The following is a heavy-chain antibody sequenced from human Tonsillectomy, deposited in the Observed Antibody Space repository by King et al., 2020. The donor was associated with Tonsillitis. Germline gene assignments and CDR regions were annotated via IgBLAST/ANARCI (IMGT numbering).Heavy chain of an antibody. V-gene: IGHV3-23*04. CDR1: GFTFSSYA. CDR2: IRNIGGNT. J-gene: IGHJ4*02. Sequence: VQLVESGGGLVQPGGSLRLSCAASGFTFSSYAMSWVLQAPGKGLEWVSGIRNIGGNTYYPDAVKGRLTFSRDNSTNTLYRQMNSLRAGDTAAYYCAKDGHSSGWYYFDYWGQGPLVTVSS. CDR3: AKDGHSSGWYYFDY. D-gene: IGHD6-19*01.